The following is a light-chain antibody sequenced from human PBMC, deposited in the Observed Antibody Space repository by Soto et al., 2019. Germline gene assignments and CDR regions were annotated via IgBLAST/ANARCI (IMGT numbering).Light chain of an antibody. CDR2: KAS. V-gene: IGKV1-5*03. CDR1: QSISSW. J-gene: IGKJ1*01. Sequence: DIQMTQSPSTLSASVGDRVIITCRASQSISSWLAWYQQKPGKAPNLLIYKASALKSGVPSRFSGSGSGTESTLTISSMQLLDFATSYFQPYDLDSWTFGQGTNVEIK. CDR3: QPYDLDSWT.